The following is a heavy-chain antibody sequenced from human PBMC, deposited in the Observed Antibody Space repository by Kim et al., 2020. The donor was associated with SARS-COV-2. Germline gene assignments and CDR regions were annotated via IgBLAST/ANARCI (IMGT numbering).Heavy chain of an antibody. CDR2: ISYDGSNK. D-gene: IGHD1-1*01. J-gene: IGHJ6*02. Sequence: GGSLRLSCAASGFTFSSYAMHWVRQAPGKGLEWVAVISYDGSNKYYADSVKGRFTISRDNSKNTLYLQMNSLRAEYTAVYYCARDDAGGPNGMDVWGQGT. CDR3: ARDDAGGPNGMDV. CDR1: GFTFSSYA. V-gene: IGHV3-30*04.